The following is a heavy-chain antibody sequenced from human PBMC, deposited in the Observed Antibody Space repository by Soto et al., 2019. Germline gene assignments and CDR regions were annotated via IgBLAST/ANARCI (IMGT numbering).Heavy chain of an antibody. J-gene: IGHJ6*03. CDR2: ISAYNGNT. CDR3: ARTPLNLAAANNDYYYYMDV. Sequence: GASVKGSCKASGYTFTRYCISWVRQAPGQGLEWMGWISAYNGNTNYAQKLQGRVTMTTDTSTSTAYMELRSLRSDDTAVYYCARTPLNLAAANNDYYYYMDVWGKGTTVTVSS. D-gene: IGHD6-13*01. V-gene: IGHV1-18*01. CDR1: GYTFTRYC.